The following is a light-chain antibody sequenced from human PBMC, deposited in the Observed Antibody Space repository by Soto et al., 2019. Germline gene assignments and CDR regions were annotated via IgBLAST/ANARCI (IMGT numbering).Light chain of an antibody. V-gene: IGKV3-11*01. CDR2: EAS. Sequence: EIVLTQSPATLSLSPGERATLSCRASQSVGNNLAWYQQKPGQAPGLLIYEASTRATGIPARFSGSGSGTDFTLTISSLEPEDFATYYCQQSYSTPPYTFGQGTRLEIK. J-gene: IGKJ2*01. CDR3: QQSYSTPPYT. CDR1: QSVGNN.